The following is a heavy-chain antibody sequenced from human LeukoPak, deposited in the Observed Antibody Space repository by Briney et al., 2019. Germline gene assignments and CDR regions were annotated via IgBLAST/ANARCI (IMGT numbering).Heavy chain of an antibody. CDR2: IKQDGSEK. J-gene: IGHJ6*03. D-gene: IGHD3-10*01. V-gene: IGHV3-7*01. Sequence: GGSLRLSCAASGFTFSSYWVSWVRQAPGKGLEWVANIKQDGSEKYYVDSVKGRFTISRDNAKNSLYLQMNSLRAEDTAVYYCAREVRGVYYYYMDVWGKGTTVTVSS. CDR1: GFTFSSYW. CDR3: AREVRGVYYYYMDV.